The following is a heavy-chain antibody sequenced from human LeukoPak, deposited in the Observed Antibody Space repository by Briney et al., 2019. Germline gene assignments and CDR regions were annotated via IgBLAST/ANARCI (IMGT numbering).Heavy chain of an antibody. CDR3: ARLGVLEAFDY. CDR2: INPTTGGT. CDR1: GYTFTDYY. V-gene: IGHV1-2*02. D-gene: IGHD3-16*01. Sequence: ASVKVSCKASGYTFTDYYMHWVRQAPGQGLEWMGWINPTTGGTNYAQKFQGRVNMTRDTSISTAYMELSSLRSDDTAVYYCARLGVLEAFDYWGQGTLVTVSS. J-gene: IGHJ4*02.